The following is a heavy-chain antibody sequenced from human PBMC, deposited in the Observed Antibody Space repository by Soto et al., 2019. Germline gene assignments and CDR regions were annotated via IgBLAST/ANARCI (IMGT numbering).Heavy chain of an antibody. D-gene: IGHD3-16*01. CDR2: IYYSGST. J-gene: IGHJ5*02. CDR3: ARGGTSYTTNWFDP. CDR1: GGSISGYY. V-gene: IGHV4-59*01. Sequence: SETLSLTCTVSGGSISGYYWSWIRQPPGKGLEWIGYIYYSGSTNYNPSLKSRVTISVDTSKNQFSLKLSSVTAADTAVYYCARGGTSYTTNWFDPWGQGTLVTVSS.